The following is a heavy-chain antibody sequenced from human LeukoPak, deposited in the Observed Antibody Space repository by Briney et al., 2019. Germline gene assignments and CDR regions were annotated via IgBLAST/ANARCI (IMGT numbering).Heavy chain of an antibody. J-gene: IGHJ5*02. Sequence: SETLSLTCTVSGYSISSGYYWSWIRQPPGKGLEWIGYIYYSGSTNYNPSLKSRVTISVDTSKNQFSLKLSSVTAADTAVYYCVRVLVLNWFDPWGQGTLVTVSS. CDR1: GYSISSGYY. D-gene: IGHD2-8*02. V-gene: IGHV4-61*01. CDR2: IYYSGST. CDR3: VRVLVLNWFDP.